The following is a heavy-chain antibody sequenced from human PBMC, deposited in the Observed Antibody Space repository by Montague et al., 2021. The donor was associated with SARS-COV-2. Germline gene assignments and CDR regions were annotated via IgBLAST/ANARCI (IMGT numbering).Heavy chain of an antibody. CDR3: ARHTSAWYDYFED. Sequence: TLSLTCTVSGASISSGGYYWSWIRQHPGKGLEWIGYIFHSGTTYYSPSLESRVTMSVDTSENQFSLKLASVTAADTAIYYCARHTSAWYDYFEDWGQGTLVTVSS. J-gene: IGHJ4*02. CDR1: GASISSGGYY. CDR2: IFHSGTT. D-gene: IGHD6-19*01. V-gene: IGHV4-31*03.